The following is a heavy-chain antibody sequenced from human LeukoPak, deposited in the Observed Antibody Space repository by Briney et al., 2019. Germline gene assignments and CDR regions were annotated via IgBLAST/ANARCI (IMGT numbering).Heavy chain of an antibody. Sequence: GGSLRLSCAASGFTFDNYAMHWVRQAPGKGLEWVSGIAWNSGNTGFADSVKGRFTISRDNSKNTLYLQMNSLRAEDTAVYYCAKGVAVASPYYFDYWGQGTLVTVSS. V-gene: IGHV3-9*01. CDR2: IAWNSGNT. CDR1: GFTFDNYA. J-gene: IGHJ4*02. D-gene: IGHD6-19*01. CDR3: AKGVAVASPYYFDY.